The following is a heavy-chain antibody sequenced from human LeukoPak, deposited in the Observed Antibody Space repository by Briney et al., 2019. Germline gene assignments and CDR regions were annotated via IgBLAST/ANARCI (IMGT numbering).Heavy chain of an antibody. J-gene: IGHJ4*02. Sequence: GGSLRLSCAASGFTFSSYGMHLVRQAPGKGLEWVSGISWNSGSIGYADSVKGRFTISRDNAKNPLYLQMNSLRAEDTALYYCAKDSGYSGYDSIDYWGQGTLVTVSS. V-gene: IGHV3-9*01. D-gene: IGHD5-12*01. CDR1: GFTFSSYG. CDR3: AKDSGYSGYDSIDY. CDR2: ISWNSGSI.